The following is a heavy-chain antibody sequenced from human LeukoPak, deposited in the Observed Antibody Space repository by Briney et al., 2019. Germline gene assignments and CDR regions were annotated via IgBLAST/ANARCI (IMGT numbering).Heavy chain of an antibody. J-gene: IGHJ4*02. V-gene: IGHV3-21*01. CDR3: ARDQRDYYDSSGQPGDFDY. CDR1: GFTFSSYS. Sequence: PGGSLRLSCAASGFTFSSYSMNWVRQAPGKGLEWVSSISSSSSYIYYADSVKGRFTISRDNAKNSLYLQMNSLRAEDTAVYYCARDQRDYYDSSGQPGDFDYWGQGTLVTVPS. CDR2: ISSSSSYI. D-gene: IGHD3-22*01.